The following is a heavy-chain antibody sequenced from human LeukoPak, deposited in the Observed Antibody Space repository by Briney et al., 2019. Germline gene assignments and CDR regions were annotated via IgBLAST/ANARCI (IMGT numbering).Heavy chain of an antibody. Sequence: GGSLRLSCAASGFTFSDYAMHWVRQAPGKGLEWVAVISYDGSNKYYADSVKGRFTISRDNSKNTLYLQMNSLRAEDTAVYYCAKGTLDIVVVPAAPKVYYFDYWGQGTLVTVSS. J-gene: IGHJ4*02. CDR1: GFTFSDYA. CDR2: ISYDGSNK. V-gene: IGHV3-30-3*01. D-gene: IGHD2-2*01. CDR3: AKGTLDIVVVPAAPKVYYFDY.